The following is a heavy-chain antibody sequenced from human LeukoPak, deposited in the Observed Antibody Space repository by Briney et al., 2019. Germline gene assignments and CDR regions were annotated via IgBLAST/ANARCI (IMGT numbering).Heavy chain of an antibody. Sequence: SETLSLTCAVSGYSISSGYNWACVRQPPGKGPEWVGSIHHSGSTYYNPSLKSRVSMSVDTSKNHFSLHLTSVTAADTAVYYCARGGNPCRLGHYFDSWGQGTLVSVSS. J-gene: IGHJ5*01. CDR2: IHHSGST. D-gene: IGHD1-14*01. CDR3: ARGGNPCRLGHYFDS. CDR1: GYSISSGYN. V-gene: IGHV4-38-2*01.